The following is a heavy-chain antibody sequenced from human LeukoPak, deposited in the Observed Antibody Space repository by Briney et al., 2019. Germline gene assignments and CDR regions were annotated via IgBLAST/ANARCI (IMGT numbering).Heavy chain of an antibody. CDR1: GGSFSGYY. Sequence: SETLSLTCAVYGGSFSGYYWSWIRQPPGKGLEWIGEINHSGSTNYNPSLKSRVTISVDTSKNQLSLKLSSVTAADTAVYYCASSDYGGNSGADYWGQGTLVTVSS. V-gene: IGHV4-34*01. CDR2: INHSGST. CDR3: ASSDYGGNSGADY. J-gene: IGHJ4*02. D-gene: IGHD4-23*01.